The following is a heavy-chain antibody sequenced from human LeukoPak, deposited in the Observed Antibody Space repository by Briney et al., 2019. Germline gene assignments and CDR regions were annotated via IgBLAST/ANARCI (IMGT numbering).Heavy chain of an antibody. J-gene: IGHJ5*02. Sequence: PVKVSCKASGGTFSSYTISWVRQAPGQGLKWMGRIIPILGIANYAQKFQGRVTITADKSTSTAYMELSSLRSEDTAVYYCARDLRYSSNWFDPWGQGTLVTVSS. CDR1: GGTFSSYT. V-gene: IGHV1-69*04. CDR3: ARDLRYSSNWFDP. CDR2: IIPILGIA. D-gene: IGHD6-13*01.